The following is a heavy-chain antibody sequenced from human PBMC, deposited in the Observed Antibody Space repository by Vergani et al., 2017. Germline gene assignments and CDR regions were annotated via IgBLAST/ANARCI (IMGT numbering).Heavy chain of an antibody. Sequence: QVQLQQSGPGLVKPSQTLSLTCAISGDSVSSNSAAWNCIRQSPSRGLEWLGRTYYRSKWYNDYAVSVKSRITINPDTSKNQFSLQLNSVTPEDTAVYYCARDMEGYYGSGSYYTWFDPWGQGTLVTVSS. CDR1: GDSVSSNSAA. D-gene: IGHD3-10*01. J-gene: IGHJ5*02. V-gene: IGHV6-1*01. CDR2: TYYRSKWYN. CDR3: ARDMEGYYGSGSYYTWFDP.